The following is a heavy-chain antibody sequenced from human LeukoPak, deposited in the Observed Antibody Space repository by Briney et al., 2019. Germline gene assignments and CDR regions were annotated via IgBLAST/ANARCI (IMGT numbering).Heavy chain of an antibody. CDR1: GGSISSGGYY. Sequence: SQTLSLTCTVSGGSISSGGYYWSWIRQHPGKGVEWIGYIYYSGSTYYNPSLKSRVTISVDTSKNQFSLKLSSVTAADTAVYYCARDVKNEAGTGAFDIWGQGTMVTVSS. CDR2: IYYSGST. V-gene: IGHV4-31*03. J-gene: IGHJ3*02. D-gene: IGHD6-19*01. CDR3: ARDVKNEAGTGAFDI.